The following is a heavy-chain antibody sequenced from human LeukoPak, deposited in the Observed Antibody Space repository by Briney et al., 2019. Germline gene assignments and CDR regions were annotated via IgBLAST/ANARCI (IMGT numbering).Heavy chain of an antibody. D-gene: IGHD4-17*01. Sequence: SETLSLTCAVYGGSFSGYYWSWIRQPPGKGLEWIGEINHSGSTNYNPSLKSRVTISVDTSKNQFSLKLSSVTAADTAVYYCARAANKPDYGDYFDYWGQGTLVTVSS. CDR2: INHSGST. J-gene: IGHJ4*02. V-gene: IGHV4-34*01. CDR1: GGSFSGYY. CDR3: ARAANKPDYGDYFDY.